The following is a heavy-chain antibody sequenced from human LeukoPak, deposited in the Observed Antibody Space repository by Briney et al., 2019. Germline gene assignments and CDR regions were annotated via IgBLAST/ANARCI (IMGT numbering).Heavy chain of an antibody. Sequence: SETLSLTCTVSGGSISSYYWSWIRQPPGKGLEWIGYIYYSGSTNYNPSLKSRVTISVDTSKNQFSLKLSSVTAADTAVYYCARARDTMVRGVIRLGWFDPWGQGTLVTVSS. D-gene: IGHD3-10*01. CDR2: IYYSGST. CDR3: ARARDTMVRGVIRLGWFDP. CDR1: GGSISSYY. J-gene: IGHJ5*02. V-gene: IGHV4-59*01.